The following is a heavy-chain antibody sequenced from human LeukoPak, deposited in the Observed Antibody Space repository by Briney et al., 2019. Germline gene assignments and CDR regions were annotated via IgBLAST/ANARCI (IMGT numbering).Heavy chain of an antibody. J-gene: IGHJ6*03. CDR1: GVSFSGYY. CDR2: INHSGST. D-gene: IGHD2-15*01. Sequence: SETLSLTCAVYGVSFSGYYWSWIRQPPGKGLEWIGEINHSGSTNYNPSLKSRVTISVDTSKNQFSLKLSAVTVADTAVHYCARRPGGYCSGGSCRYYYDMDVWGKGTTVTISS. V-gene: IGHV4-34*01. CDR3: ARRPGGYCSGGSCRYYYDMDV.